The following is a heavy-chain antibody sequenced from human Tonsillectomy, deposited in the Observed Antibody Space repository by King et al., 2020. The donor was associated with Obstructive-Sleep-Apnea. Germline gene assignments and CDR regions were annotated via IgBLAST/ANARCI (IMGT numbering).Heavy chain of an antibody. CDR3: AKGGSMVRGVIRDFDY. CDR1: GFTFSSYA. Sequence: VQLVESVGGLVQPGGSLRLSCAASGFTFSSYAMSWVRQAPGKGLEWVSAISGSGGSTYYADSVKGRFTISRDNSKNTLYLQMNSLRAEDTAVYYCAKGGSMVRGVIRDFDYWGQGTLVTVSS. V-gene: IGHV3-23*04. CDR2: ISGSGGST. D-gene: IGHD3-10*01. J-gene: IGHJ4*02.